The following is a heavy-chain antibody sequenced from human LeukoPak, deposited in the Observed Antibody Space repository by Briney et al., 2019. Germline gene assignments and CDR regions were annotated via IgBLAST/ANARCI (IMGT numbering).Heavy chain of an antibody. V-gene: IGHV3-21*01. CDR2: ISSSSSYI. D-gene: IGHD4-17*01. J-gene: IGHJ3*02. Sequence: GGSLRLSCAASGFTFSSYSMNWVRQAPGKGLEWVSSISSSSSYIYYADSVKGRFTISKDNAKYSLYLQMNSLRAEDTAVYYCASTMTTDAFDIWGQGTMVTVSS. CDR1: GFTFSSYS. CDR3: ASTMTTDAFDI.